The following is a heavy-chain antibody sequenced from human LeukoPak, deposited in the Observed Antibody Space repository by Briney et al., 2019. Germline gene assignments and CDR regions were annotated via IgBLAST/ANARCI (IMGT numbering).Heavy chain of an antibody. CDR1: GGSIGSSSYY. J-gene: IGHJ4*02. CDR2: IYYSGST. CDR3: ARGVLSYGYGYFDY. Sequence: SETLSLTCTVSGGSIGSSSYYWGWIRQPPGKGLEWIGSIYYSGSTYYNPSLKSRVTISVDTSKNQFSLKLSSVTAADTAVYYCARGVLSYGYGYFDYWGQGTLVTVSS. V-gene: IGHV4-39*01. D-gene: IGHD5-18*01.